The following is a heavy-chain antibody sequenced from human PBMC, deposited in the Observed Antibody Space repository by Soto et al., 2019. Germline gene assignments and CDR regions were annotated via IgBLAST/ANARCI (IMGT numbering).Heavy chain of an antibody. Sequence: EVQLLESGGGLVQPGGSLRLSCAASGFTFSSYAMSWVRQAPGKGLEWVAGISGSGGSTYYADSVMGWFTISRDNSKNTLFLEMNSLRAEDTAVYYCARGTVVGVVNFDYWGQRTLVTVSS. CDR1: GFTFSSYA. CDR2: ISGSGGST. V-gene: IGHV3-23*01. D-gene: IGHD3-3*01. CDR3: ARGTVVGVVNFDY. J-gene: IGHJ4*02.